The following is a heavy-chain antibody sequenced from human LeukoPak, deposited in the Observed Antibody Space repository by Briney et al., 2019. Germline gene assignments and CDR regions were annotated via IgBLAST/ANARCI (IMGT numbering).Heavy chain of an antibody. CDR1: GFTFSSYT. CDR2: IYYSGST. Sequence: GSLRLSCEASGFTFSSYTMTWVRQPPGKGLEWIGSIYYSGSTYYNPSLKSRVTISVDTSKNQFSLKLSSVTAADTAVYYCARRALAIFGVVNGDDYWGQGTLVTVSS. CDR3: ARRALAIFGVVNGDDY. D-gene: IGHD3-3*01. V-gene: IGHV4-39*01. J-gene: IGHJ4*02.